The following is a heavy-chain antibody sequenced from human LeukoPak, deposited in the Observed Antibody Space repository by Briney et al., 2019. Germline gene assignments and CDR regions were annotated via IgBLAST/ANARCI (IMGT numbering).Heavy chain of an antibody. CDR1: GFSFTNAW. Sequence: EGSLRLSCVASGFSFTNAWMNWVRQAPGKGLEWVGRSKSKTDGGTTECAAPVKGRFTISRDDSKNTLYLQMNSLKSEDTAVYYCTTRHYGDFDYWGQGTLVTVSS. CDR3: TTRHYGDFDY. V-gene: IGHV3-15*01. D-gene: IGHD4-17*01. CDR2: SKSKTDGGTT. J-gene: IGHJ4*02.